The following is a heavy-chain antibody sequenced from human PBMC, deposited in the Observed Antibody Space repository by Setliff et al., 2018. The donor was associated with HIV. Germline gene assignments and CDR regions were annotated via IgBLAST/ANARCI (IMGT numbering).Heavy chain of an antibody. CDR1: GGSISSNY. D-gene: IGHD3-22*01. CDR3: ARLRITMIMRLNYFDY. J-gene: IGHJ4*02. V-gene: IGHV4-59*08. CDR2: IYYSGST. Sequence: SETLSLTCTVSGGSISSNYWSWMRQPPGKGLEWIGHIYYSGSTNYNPSLKIRVTISVDTARKQFSLNLSFVNAADTAVDFCARLRITMIMRLNYFDYRGQGTLVTVSS.